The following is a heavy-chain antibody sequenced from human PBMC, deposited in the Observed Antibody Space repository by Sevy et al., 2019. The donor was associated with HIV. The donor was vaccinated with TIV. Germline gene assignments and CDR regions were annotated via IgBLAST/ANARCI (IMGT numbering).Heavy chain of an antibody. D-gene: IGHD7-27*01. CDR3: AKFAGDFPHFDF. J-gene: IGHJ4*02. V-gene: IGHV3-23*01. CDR2: ISDTGTST. Sequence: GGSLRLSCAASEFTFSTYSMTWVRQAPGKGLEWVSAISDTGTSTYYTDSVEGRFTISRDNSKSTVYLHMNSLRAEDTALYYCAKFAGDFPHFDFWGQGTLVTVSS. CDR1: EFTFSTYS.